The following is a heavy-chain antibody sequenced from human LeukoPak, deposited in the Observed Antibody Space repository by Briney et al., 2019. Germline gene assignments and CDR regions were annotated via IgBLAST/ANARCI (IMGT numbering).Heavy chain of an antibody. CDR2: IGSNGDKT. CDR1: GFTFSSYA. CDR3: VIFKRYNYGDDY. D-gene: IGHD5-18*01. J-gene: IGHJ4*02. Sequence: GGSLRLSCSASGFTFSSYAMHWVRQAPGKGLEYVSAIGSNGDKTYSADSVKGRFTISRDNSKNTLYLQMSSLRAEDTDVYYCVIFKRYNYGDDYWGQGNLVTVSS. V-gene: IGHV3-64D*06.